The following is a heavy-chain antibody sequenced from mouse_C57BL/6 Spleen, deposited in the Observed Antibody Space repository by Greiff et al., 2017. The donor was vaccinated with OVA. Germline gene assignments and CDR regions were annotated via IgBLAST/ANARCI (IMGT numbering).Heavy chain of an antibody. J-gene: IGHJ4*01. Sequence: VQLQESGAELVRPGTSVKMSCKASGYTFTNYWIGWAKQRPGHGLEWIGDIYPGGGYTNYNEKFKGKATLTADKSSSTAYMQFSSLTSEDSAIYYCAVYAPGSAMDYWGQGTSVTVSS. D-gene: IGHD2-12*01. CDR1: GYTFTNYW. V-gene: IGHV1-63*01. CDR3: AVYAPGSAMDY. CDR2: IYPGGGYT.